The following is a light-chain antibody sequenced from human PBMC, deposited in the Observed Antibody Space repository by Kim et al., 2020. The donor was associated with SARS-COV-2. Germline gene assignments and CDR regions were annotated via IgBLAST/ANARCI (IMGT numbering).Light chain of an antibody. CDR2: DTS. CDR3: QQSYGTPPT. V-gene: IGKV1-39*01. CDR1: QSGGRY. Sequence: ASVGDRITITCRAGQSGGRYLNWYQQKPGKAPKLLVYDTSSLETGDPSRFSGSGSGTDFTLTISSLQPEDFGTYYCQQSYGTPPTFGPGTKVDIK. J-gene: IGKJ3*01.